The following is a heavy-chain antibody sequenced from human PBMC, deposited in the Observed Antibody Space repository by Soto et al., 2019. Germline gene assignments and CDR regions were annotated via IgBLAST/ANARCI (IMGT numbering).Heavy chain of an antibody. CDR1: GFTFRNNV. CDR2: ITGSGRDT. CDR3: AKNGPDNSPSAIDS. D-gene: IGHD2-8*01. J-gene: IGHJ4*02. Sequence: GGSLRLSCAASGFTFRNNVLSWVRQAPGKGLDWVSGITGSGRDTYYADSVKGRFTISRDNSKNMVFLQMNSLRAEDTALYYCAKNGPDNSPSAIDSWGPGT. V-gene: IGHV3-23*01.